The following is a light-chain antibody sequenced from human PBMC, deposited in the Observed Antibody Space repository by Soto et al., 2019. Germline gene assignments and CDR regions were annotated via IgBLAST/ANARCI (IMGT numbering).Light chain of an antibody. CDR1: NGHNYA. J-gene: IGLJ3*02. CDR2: LNSDGSH. Sequence: QLVLTQSPSASASLGASVKLTCTPSNGHNYAIAWHQQQPERGPRYLMKLNSDGSHSRGDGIPDRFSGSRSGAERYLTISSLQSEDEADYYCQTWDTGVVVFGGGTKLTVL. CDR3: QTWDTGVVV. V-gene: IGLV4-69*01.